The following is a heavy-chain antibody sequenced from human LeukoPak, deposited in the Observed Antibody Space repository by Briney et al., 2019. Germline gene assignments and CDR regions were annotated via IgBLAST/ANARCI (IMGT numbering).Heavy chain of an antibody. CDR3: ARLRYSSGWYWFDP. V-gene: IGHV5-51*01. D-gene: IGHD6-19*01. CDR2: IYPGDSDT. J-gene: IGHJ5*02. CDR1: GYSFTSYW. Sequence: GESLQISCQGSGYSFTSYWIGWVRQMPGKGLEWMGIIYPGDSDTRYSPSFQGQVTISADKSISTAYLQWSSLKASDTAMYYCARLRYSSGWYWFDPWGQGTLVTVSS.